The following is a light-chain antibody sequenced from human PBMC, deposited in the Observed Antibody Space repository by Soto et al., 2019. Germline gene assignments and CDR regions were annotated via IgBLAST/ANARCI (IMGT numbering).Light chain of an antibody. CDR1: QSILYNSNNKNY. V-gene: IGKV4-1*01. J-gene: IGKJ1*01. CDR3: QQYHDTPRT. Sequence: DIVMTQSPDSLAVSLGERATINCKSSQSILYNSNNKNYLAWYQQKAGQPPKLLIYWASTRESGVCDRFSGSGSGTDFTLTISSLQAEDVAVYYCQQYHDTPRTFGQGTKVEIK. CDR2: WAS.